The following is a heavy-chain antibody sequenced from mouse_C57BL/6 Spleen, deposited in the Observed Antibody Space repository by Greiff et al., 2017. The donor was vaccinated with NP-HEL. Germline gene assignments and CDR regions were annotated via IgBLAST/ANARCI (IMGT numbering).Heavy chain of an antibody. CDR1: GYAFSSYW. J-gene: IGHJ4*01. CDR3: AREGLSYYAMDY. V-gene: IGHV1-80*01. CDR2: IYPGDGDT. D-gene: IGHD2-2*01. Sequence: VQLQQSGAELVKPGASVKISCKASGYAFSSYWMNWVKQRPGKGLEWIGQIYPGDGDTNYNGKFKGKATLTADKSSSTAYMQLSSLTSEDSAVYFCAREGLSYYAMDYWGQGTSVTVSS.